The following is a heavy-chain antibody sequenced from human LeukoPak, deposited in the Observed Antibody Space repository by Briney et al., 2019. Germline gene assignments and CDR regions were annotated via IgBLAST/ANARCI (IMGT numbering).Heavy chain of an antibody. CDR3: ARDNPPDY. J-gene: IGHJ4*02. CDR1: GFTFSSSW. V-gene: IGHV3-7*03. CDR2: IKQDGSEK. Sequence: GGSLRLSCVASGFTFSSSWMSWVRQAPGKGLEWVANIKQDGSEKSYVESVRGRFTISRDNAKNSLYLQLNSLRAEDTALYYCARDNPPDYWGQGTLITVSS.